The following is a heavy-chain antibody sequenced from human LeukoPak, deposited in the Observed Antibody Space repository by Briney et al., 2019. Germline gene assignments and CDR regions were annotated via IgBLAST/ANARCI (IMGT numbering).Heavy chain of an antibody. CDR3: ATGGALDYFDY. J-gene: IGHJ4*02. Sequence: SETLSLTCTVSGGSISSYYWSWIRQPPGKGLEWIGYIYYSGSTNYNPSLKSRVTISVDTSKNQFSLKLSSVTAADTAVYYCATGGALDYFDYWGQGTLVTVSS. CDR2: IYYSGST. D-gene: IGHD3-10*01. CDR1: GGSISSYY. V-gene: IGHV4-59*08.